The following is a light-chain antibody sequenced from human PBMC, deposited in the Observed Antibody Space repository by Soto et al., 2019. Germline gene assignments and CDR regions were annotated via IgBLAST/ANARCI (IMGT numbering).Light chain of an antibody. CDR3: QQSDSTRLYT. Sequence: IQMPQSQFYLSSSLGYRLTITCLGSQVISSYLGWYQQKPGKAPKLLSYAASSLQSGVPSRFSGSGSGTDFTLTISSLQPEDFATYYCQQSDSTRLYTFGQGTRLEIK. CDR2: AAS. CDR1: QVISSY. V-gene: IGKV1-39*01. J-gene: IGKJ5*01.